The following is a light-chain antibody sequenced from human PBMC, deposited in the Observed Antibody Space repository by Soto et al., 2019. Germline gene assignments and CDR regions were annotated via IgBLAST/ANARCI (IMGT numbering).Light chain of an antibody. CDR3: QQYNYYWT. CDR2: AAS. CDR1: QGISNF. Sequence: IQLTQSPSSLSASVGNRVTITCRASQGISNFLAWYQQKPGKAPKLLIYAASTLQSGVPSRFSGSGSGTEFSLTISSLQPDDFGTYYCQQYNYYWTFGQGTKVDI. V-gene: IGKV1-9*01. J-gene: IGKJ1*01.